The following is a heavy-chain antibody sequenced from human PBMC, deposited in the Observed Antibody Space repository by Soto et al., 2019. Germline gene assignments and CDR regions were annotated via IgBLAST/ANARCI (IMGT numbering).Heavy chain of an antibody. V-gene: IGHV3-30*18. CDR3: ANGRMGDTALPNFLFY. D-gene: IGHD5-18*01. CDR2: ISYDGSNK. Sequence: GGSLRLSCAASGFTFSSYGMHWVRQAPGKGLEWVAVISYDGSNKYYADSVKGRFTISRDNSKNTLYLQMNSLRAEDTAVYYCANGRMGDTALPNFLFYWGQGTLVTVSS. J-gene: IGHJ4*02. CDR1: GFTFSSYG.